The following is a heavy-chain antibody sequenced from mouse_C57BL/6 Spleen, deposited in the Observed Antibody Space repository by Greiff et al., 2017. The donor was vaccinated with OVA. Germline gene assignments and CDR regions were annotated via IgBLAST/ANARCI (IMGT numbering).Heavy chain of an antibody. D-gene: IGHD1-1*01. CDR2: IYPGDGDT. CDR1: GYAFSSYW. V-gene: IGHV1-80*01. J-gene: IGHJ4*01. CDR3: ARKGGFTTVVSYYYAMDY. Sequence: VQLQQSGAELVKPGASVKISCKASGYAFSSYWMNWVKQRPGKGLEWIGQIYPGDGDTNYNGKFKGKATLTADKSSSTAYMQLSSLTSEDSAVYFCARKGGFTTVVSYYYAMDYWGQGTSVTVSS.